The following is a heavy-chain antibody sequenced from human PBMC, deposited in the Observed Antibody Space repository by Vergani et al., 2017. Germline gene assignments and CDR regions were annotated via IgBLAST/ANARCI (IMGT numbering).Heavy chain of an antibody. CDR2: IYYSGIT. CDR1: GASIRSSHYY. Sequence: QLQLQESGPGLVKPSATLSLTCTVSGASIRSSHYYWGWIRQPPGKGLEWIASIYYSGITYYNPSLKSRVTIYVDTSKNSFSLKRSSVTAADTAVYFWAGQSTGGWLVKSGWFYPWGEGILVTVAS. D-gene: IGHD6-19*01. J-gene: IGHJ5*02. CDR3: AGQSTGGWLVKSGWFYP. V-gene: IGHV4-39*01.